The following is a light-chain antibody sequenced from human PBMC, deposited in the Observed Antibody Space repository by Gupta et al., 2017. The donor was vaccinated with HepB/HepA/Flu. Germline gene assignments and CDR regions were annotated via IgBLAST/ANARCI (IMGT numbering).Light chain of an antibody. J-gene: IGKJ4*01. CDR2: VAS. CDR3: KQSANSPLT. CDR1: QSVGNNY. Sequence: EIVLTQSPDTLSLPPGERATLTCRTSQSVGNNYLAWYLQKPGQAPRLLISVASSRATGIPDRFSGSGSGTDFTLTISRVEPEDVAVYYCKQSANSPLTFGGGTKVEMK. V-gene: IGKV3-20*01.